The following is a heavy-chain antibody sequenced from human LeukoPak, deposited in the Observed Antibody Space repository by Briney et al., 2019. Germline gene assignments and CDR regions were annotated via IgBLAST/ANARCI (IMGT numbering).Heavy chain of an antibody. CDR1: GGSFSADY. CDR3: ARGLYYYGSGSYRFDY. CDR2: INHSGST. V-gene: IGHV4-34*01. Sequence: PSETLSLTCAVYGGSFSADYWSWIRQPPGKGLEWIGEINHSGSTNYNPSLKSRVTISVDTSKYQFSLKLSSVTAADTAVYYCARGLYYYGSGSYRFDYWGQGTLVTVSS. D-gene: IGHD3-10*01. J-gene: IGHJ4*02.